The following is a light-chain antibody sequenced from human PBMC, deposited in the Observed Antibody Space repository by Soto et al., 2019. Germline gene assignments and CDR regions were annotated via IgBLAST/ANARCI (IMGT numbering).Light chain of an antibody. Sequence: EIVLTQSQATLTLSPGERATLSCGASQSVRTALAWYQQKPGQAPRLLIYDASKRATGIPARFSGSGSGTDFTISINNLESEDFGFYYCQQRTDWPTITFGQGTRLEIK. J-gene: IGKJ5*01. V-gene: IGKV3-11*01. CDR2: DAS. CDR1: QSVRTA. CDR3: QQRTDWPTIT.